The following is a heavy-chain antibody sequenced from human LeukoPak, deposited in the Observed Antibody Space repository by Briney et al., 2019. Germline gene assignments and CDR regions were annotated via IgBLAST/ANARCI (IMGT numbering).Heavy chain of an antibody. CDR1: DGSISSNSYY. CDR3: ARVTISAAGHAFDI. Sequence: PSQTLSLTCTVSDGSISSNSYYWSWIRQPAGKGLEWIGRIYSSGSTNYNPSLKSRVTISIDTSRDQFSLKLTSVTAADTAVYYCARVTISAAGHAFDIWGQGTMVTVSS. CDR2: IYSSGST. J-gene: IGHJ3*02. D-gene: IGHD6-13*01. V-gene: IGHV4-61*02.